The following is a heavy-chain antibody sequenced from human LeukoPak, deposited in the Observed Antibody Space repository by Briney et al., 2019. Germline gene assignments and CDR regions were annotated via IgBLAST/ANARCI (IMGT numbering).Heavy chain of an antibody. CDR2: ISSNSSTI. J-gene: IGHJ4*02. Sequence: GGSLRLSCAASGFTFSSYSMNWVRQAPGKGLEWVSYISSNSSTIYYADSVKGRFTISRDNAKNSLYLQMNSLRAEDTAVYYCARDWWYGNYGLTYWGQGTLVTVSS. V-gene: IGHV3-48*01. D-gene: IGHD4-11*01. CDR3: ARDWWYGNYGLTY. CDR1: GFTFSSYS.